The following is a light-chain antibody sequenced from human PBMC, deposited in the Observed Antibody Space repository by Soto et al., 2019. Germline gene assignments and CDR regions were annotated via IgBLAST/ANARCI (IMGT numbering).Light chain of an antibody. CDR2: DAS. V-gene: IGKV1-12*01. J-gene: IGKJ5*01. CDR3: QQRSSYPVT. Sequence: DIQMTQSPSSVSASVGDRVTITCRASQNIWRLLAWYQQKPGKAPELLIYDASSLQSGVPPRFSGSGSGTEFTLTISSLQPEDFATYYCQQRSSYPVTFGQRTRLENK. CDR1: QNIWRL.